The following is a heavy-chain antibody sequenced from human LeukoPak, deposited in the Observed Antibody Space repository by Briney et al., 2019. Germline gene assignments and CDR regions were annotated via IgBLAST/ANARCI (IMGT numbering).Heavy chain of an antibody. J-gene: IGHJ4*02. CDR3: ARVRYCSGGSCYVPVDY. Sequence: GGSLRLSCAASGFTFSSNYMDWVRQAPGKGVEWVGRIRNKANSYTTEYAASVKGRFTISRDDSKNSLFLQMNSLKTEDTAVYYCARVRYCSGGSCYVPVDYWGQGTLVTVSS. V-gene: IGHV3-72*01. D-gene: IGHD2-15*01. CDR1: GFTFSSNY. CDR2: IRNKANSYTT.